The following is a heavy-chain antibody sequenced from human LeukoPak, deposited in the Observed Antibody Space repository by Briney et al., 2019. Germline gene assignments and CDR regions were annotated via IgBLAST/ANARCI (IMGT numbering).Heavy chain of an antibody. D-gene: IGHD5-18*01. CDR1: GFTFSNYV. V-gene: IGHV3-23*01. Sequence: PWGSLRLSFAASGFTFSNYVMSWVRQAPGKGLEWVSVISGSGSTIYYAHSVKRRFTISRDTSKNTLNLQMNSLRAEDTAVYYCAKHGDTAMWLDYWGQGTLVTVSS. J-gene: IGHJ4*02. CDR2: ISGSGSTI. CDR3: AKHGDTAMWLDY.